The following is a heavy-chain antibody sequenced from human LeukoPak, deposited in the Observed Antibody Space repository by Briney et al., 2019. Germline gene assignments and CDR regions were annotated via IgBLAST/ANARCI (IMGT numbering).Heavy chain of an antibody. Sequence: GGSLRLSCAASGFTFSSYWMQWVRQAPGKGLVWISRINSDGSSTSYADSVKGRFTISRDNAKNTLYLQMNSPRAEDTAVYYCARDQGGQLVHLDYWGQGTLVTVSS. J-gene: IGHJ4*02. CDR3: ARDQGGQLVHLDY. CDR2: INSDGSST. D-gene: IGHD6-13*01. CDR1: GFTFSSYW. V-gene: IGHV3-74*01.